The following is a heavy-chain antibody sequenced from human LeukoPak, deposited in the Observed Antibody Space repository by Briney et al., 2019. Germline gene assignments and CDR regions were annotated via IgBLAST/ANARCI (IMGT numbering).Heavy chain of an antibody. Sequence: GGSLRLSCTADAFNFSDFDMDCVRQAPGKGLEWVAVIWDDGSNKHYADSVKGRFTISRDTSKNTLYLQMKSHRAEATAMYDCAKARGGQDWYFDLWGRGALVTVSS. CDR3: AKARGGQDWYFDL. D-gene: IGHD3-16*01. V-gene: IGHV3-33*03. J-gene: IGHJ2*01. CDR1: AFNFSDFD. CDR2: IWDDGSNK.